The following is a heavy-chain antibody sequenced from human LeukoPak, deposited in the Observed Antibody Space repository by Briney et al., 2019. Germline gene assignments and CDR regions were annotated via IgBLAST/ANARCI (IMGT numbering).Heavy chain of an antibody. Sequence: GGSLRLSCAASGVTVSSNYLSWVREAPRRRLWWGSVIYSGVSTYYADCVKGRFTISRDKSKTTLSLQMNSLRAEDAVGYYCARILRGIDYWGQGTLVTVSS. CDR2: IYSGVST. CDR1: GVTVSSNY. J-gene: IGHJ4*02. D-gene: IGHD3-16*01. CDR3: ARILRGIDY. V-gene: IGHV3-53*01.